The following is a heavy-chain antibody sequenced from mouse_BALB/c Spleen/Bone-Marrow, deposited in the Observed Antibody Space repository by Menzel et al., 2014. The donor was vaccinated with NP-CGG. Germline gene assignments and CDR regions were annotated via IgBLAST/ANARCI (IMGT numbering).Heavy chain of an antibody. CDR1: GYTFTSYW. CDR2: INPSNGGT. CDR3: ARSGDGYYVDYFDY. J-gene: IGHJ2*01. Sequence: QVQLKQSGAELVRPGVSVKLSCKASGYTFTSYWMHWIKRRPEQGLERIGEINPSNGGTNYNEKFKSKATLTEDKSSSTAYMQLSSLTSEDSAVYYCARSGDGYYVDYFDYWGQGTTLTVSS. D-gene: IGHD2-3*01. V-gene: IGHV1S81*02.